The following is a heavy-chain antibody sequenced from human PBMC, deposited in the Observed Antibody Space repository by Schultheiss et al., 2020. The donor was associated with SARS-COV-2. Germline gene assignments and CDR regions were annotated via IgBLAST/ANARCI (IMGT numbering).Heavy chain of an antibody. D-gene: IGHD3-10*01. CDR2: ISGSGGST. Sequence: GGSLRLSCAASGFTFSSYAMNWVRQDPGKGLEWVSTISGSGGSTYYADSVKGRFTISRDNAKNSLYLQMNSLRAEDTAVYYCARSGLWFGELSHYYYYGMDVWGQGTTVTVSS. CDR1: GFTFSSYA. J-gene: IGHJ6*02. V-gene: IGHV3-23*01. CDR3: ARSGLWFGELSHYYYYGMDV.